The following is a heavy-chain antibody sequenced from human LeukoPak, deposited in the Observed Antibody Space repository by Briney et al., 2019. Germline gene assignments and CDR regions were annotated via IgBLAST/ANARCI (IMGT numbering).Heavy chain of an antibody. CDR3: ARDSGYYFDY. Sequence: GGSLRLSCAASGFTFSSYAMHWVRQAPGKGLEWVAVISYDGGNKYYADSVKGRFTISRDNSKNTLYLQMNSPRAEDTAVYYCARDSGYYFDYWGQGTLVTVSS. J-gene: IGHJ4*02. V-gene: IGHV3-30-3*01. D-gene: IGHD2-21*01. CDR1: GFTFSSYA. CDR2: ISYDGGNK.